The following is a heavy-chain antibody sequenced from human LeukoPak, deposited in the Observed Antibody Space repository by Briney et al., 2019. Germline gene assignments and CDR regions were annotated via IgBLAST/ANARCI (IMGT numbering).Heavy chain of an antibody. V-gene: IGHV3-23*01. CDR1: GFTFSSYA. CDR3: GRDSVALYNSFWSTPLPNWFDP. J-gene: IGHJ5*02. Sequence: AGGSLRLSCAASGFTFSSYAMSWVRQAPGEGLEWVSAISGSGGSTYYADSVKGRFTISRDNSKNTLYLQMNSLRAEDTAVYYCGRDSVALYNSFWSTPLPNWFDPWGQGTLVTVSS. CDR2: ISGSGGST. D-gene: IGHD6-19*01.